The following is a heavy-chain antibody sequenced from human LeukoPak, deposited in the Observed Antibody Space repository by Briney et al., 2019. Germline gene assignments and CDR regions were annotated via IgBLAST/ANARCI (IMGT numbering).Heavy chain of an antibody. CDR2: ISYDGSNQ. CDR3: AKERYGSGWAAGDY. CDR1: GFTFSSYA. J-gene: IGHJ4*02. V-gene: IGHV3-30*04. Sequence: PGGSLRLSCAGSGFTFSSYAMHWVRQAPGKGLEWVAVISYDGSNQYYADSVKGRFTISRDNSKNTLYLQMNSLRPDDTAVFYCAKERYGSGWAAGDYWGQGTLVTVFS. D-gene: IGHD6-19*01.